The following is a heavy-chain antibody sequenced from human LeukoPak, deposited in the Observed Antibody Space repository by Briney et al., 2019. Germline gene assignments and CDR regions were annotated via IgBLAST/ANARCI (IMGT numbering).Heavy chain of an antibody. J-gene: IGHJ1*01. V-gene: IGHV3-48*02. CDR3: ARSFGD. CDR2: ISSTSSTI. Sequence: GGSLRLSCAVSGFTFNAYAMNRVRQAPGKGLEWVSYISSTSSTIYYADSVKGRFTISRDNAKNSLYLQMNSLRDEDTAVYYCARSFGDWGQGTLVTVSS. D-gene: IGHD3-10*01. CDR1: GFTFNAYA.